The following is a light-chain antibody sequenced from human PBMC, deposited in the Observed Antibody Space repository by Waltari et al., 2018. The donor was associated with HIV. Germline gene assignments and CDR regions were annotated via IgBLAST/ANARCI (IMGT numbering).Light chain of an antibody. CDR1: NIGTKS. V-gene: IGLV3-21*01. CDR3: QVWDTTTDPYVI. Sequence: SYVLTQPPSVSAAPGKTARITCGGKNIGTKSVNWYQQTAGQAPVVLIYHDTDRPSGIPDRFSGSNSEDTATLTIRRVEAGDEAVYYCQVWDTTTDPYVIFGGGTNLAV. J-gene: IGLJ2*01. CDR2: HDT.